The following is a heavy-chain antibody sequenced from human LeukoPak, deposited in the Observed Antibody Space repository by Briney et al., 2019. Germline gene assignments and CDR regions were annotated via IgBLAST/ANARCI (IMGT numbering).Heavy chain of an antibody. CDR2: VYTSGSI. CDR1: GGSISSGTYY. Sequence: SETLSLTCTVSGGSISSGTYYWSWIRQPAGKGLEWIGRVYTSGSINYNPSLKSRVTISVDTSKNQFSLKLSSVTAADTAVYYCARDKGDILTGNYYYYGMDVWGQGTTVTVSS. CDR3: ARDKGDILTGNYYYYGMDV. J-gene: IGHJ6*02. D-gene: IGHD3-9*01. V-gene: IGHV4-61*02.